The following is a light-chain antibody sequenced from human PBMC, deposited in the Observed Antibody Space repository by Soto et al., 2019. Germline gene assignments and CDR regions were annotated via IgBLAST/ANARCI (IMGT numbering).Light chain of an antibody. CDR2: DNS. J-gene: IGLJ1*01. CDR1: SSNIGAGYA. V-gene: IGLV1-40*01. CDR3: QSYDSSLSHCV. Sequence: QSVLTQPPSVPGAPAQRVTISCTGGSSNIGAGYAVHWYQPLPGTTPKPLIYDNSNRPSGVPDRFSGSKSGTSASLSTPGLQAEYEADYYCQSYDSSLSHCVFGSGTKVTGL.